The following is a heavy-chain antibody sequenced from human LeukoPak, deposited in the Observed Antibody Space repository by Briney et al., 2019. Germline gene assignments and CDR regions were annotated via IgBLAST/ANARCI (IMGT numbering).Heavy chain of an antibody. Sequence: PGGSLRLSCAASGFTFSSYWMHWVRQAPGKGLVWVSRINSDGGSTRYADSVKGRFTISRDNAKNSLFLQMNSLRAEDTAVYYCARVLRYCSGGNCYSGGLGYMDVWGKGTTVTISS. CDR2: INSDGGST. CDR3: ARVLRYCSGGNCYSGGLGYMDV. V-gene: IGHV3-74*01. J-gene: IGHJ6*03. D-gene: IGHD2-15*01. CDR1: GFTFSSYW.